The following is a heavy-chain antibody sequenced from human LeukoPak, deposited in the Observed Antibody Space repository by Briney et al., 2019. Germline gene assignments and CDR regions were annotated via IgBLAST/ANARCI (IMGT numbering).Heavy chain of an antibody. D-gene: IGHD1-14*01. CDR2: VNPNSGGT. CDR3: ARGVAGVYFYYYMDV. J-gene: IGHJ6*03. Sequence: ASVKVSCKASGYTFTGYYVHWVRQAPGQGLEWMGWVNPNSGGTNYAQKFQGRVTMTRDTSISTAYMELSSLRSDDTAVYYCARGVAGVYFYYYMDVWGKGTTVTVSS. CDR1: GYTFTGYY. V-gene: IGHV1-2*02.